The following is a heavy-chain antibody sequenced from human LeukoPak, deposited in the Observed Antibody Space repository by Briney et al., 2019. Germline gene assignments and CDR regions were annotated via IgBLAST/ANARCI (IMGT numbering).Heavy chain of an antibody. J-gene: IGHJ4*02. CDR1: GGSISSGGYY. CDR2: IYYSGST. Sequence: PSETLSLTCTVSGGSISSGGYYWSWIRQHPGKGLEWIGYIYYSGSTYYNPSLKSRVTISVDTSKNQFSLKLSSVTAADTAVYYCASSRGGSYYFDYWGQGTLVTVSS. V-gene: IGHV4-31*03. D-gene: IGHD1-26*01. CDR3: ASSRGGSYYFDY.